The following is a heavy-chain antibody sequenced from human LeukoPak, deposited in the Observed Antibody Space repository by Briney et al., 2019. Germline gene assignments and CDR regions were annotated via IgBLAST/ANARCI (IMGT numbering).Heavy chain of an antibody. J-gene: IGHJ3*02. V-gene: IGHV3-66*01. CDR2: IYSGGST. Sequence: GGSLRLSCAVSGFTVSSNYMSCVRQAPGKGLEWVSVIYSGGSTYYADSVKGRFTISRDNSKNTLYLQMNSLRVEDTAVYYCARVPHSYGYAFDIWGQGTMVTVSS. D-gene: IGHD5-18*01. CDR1: GFTVSSNY. CDR3: ARVPHSYGYAFDI.